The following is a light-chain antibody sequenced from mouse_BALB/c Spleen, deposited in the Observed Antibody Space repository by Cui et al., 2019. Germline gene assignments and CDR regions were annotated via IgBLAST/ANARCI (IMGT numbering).Light chain of an antibody. J-gene: IGKJ5*01. V-gene: IGKV4-72*01. CDR3: QQWSSNPPMLT. Sequence: QIVLSQSPAILSAPPGAKVTTTCRANSSINYIHWYQQKPGSSPKVWIYATSNLASGVPSSFSGSVSGTSYSLTISRVEAGDAATYYCQQWSSNPPMLTFGAGTKLELK. CDR1: SSINY. CDR2: ATS.